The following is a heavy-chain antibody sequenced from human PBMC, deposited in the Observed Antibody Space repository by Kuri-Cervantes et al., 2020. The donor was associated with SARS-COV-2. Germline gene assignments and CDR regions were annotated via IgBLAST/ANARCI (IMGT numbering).Heavy chain of an antibody. CDR1: GGSISSGGYY. J-gene: IGHJ4*02. D-gene: IGHD6-6*01. CDR2: IYHSGST. V-gene: IGHV4-30-2*01. CDR3: ARDSKYSSSSSYFDY. Sequence: SETLSLTCTVSGGSISSGGYYWSWIRQPPGKGLEWIGYIYHSGSTYYNPSPKSRVTISVDRSKNQFSLKLSSVTAADTAVYYCARDSKYSSSSSYFDYWGQGTPVTVSS.